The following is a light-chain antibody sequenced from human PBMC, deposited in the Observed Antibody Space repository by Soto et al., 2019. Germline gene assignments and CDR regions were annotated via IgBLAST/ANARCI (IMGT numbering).Light chain of an antibody. Sequence: EIVWTQSPGTLSLSPGERATLSCRASQSVSSSYLAWYQQKPGQAPRLLIYGASSRATGIPDRFSGSGSGTDFTLTISRLEPEDFAVYYCQQYGSSPTFGGGTKVDI. CDR2: GAS. CDR3: QQYGSSPT. V-gene: IGKV3-20*01. CDR1: QSVSSSY. J-gene: IGKJ4*01.